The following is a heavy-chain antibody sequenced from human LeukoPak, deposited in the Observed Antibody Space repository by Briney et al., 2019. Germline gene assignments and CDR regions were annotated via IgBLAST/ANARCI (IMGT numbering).Heavy chain of an antibody. V-gene: IGHV4-30-2*01. J-gene: IGHJ6*02. Sequence: SQTLSLTCAVSGGSISSGGYSWSWIRQPPGKGLEWIGYIYHSGSTYYNPSLKSRVTISVDTSKNQFSLKLSSVTAADTAVYYCAREGIAAAGAYYYYGMDVWGQGTTVTVSS. D-gene: IGHD6-13*01. CDR1: GGSISSGGYS. CDR2: IYHSGST. CDR3: AREGIAAAGAYYYYGMDV.